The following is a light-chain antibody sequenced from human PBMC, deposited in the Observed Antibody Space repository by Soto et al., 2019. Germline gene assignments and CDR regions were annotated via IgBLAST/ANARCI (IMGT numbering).Light chain of an antibody. CDR1: QSVGTF. CDR2: GAS. CDR3: QQYGSSIT. Sequence: VVKNSLGTVSLSTGERATLSCRASQSVGTFFAWYQQKPGQAPRLLIYGASSRATGIPDRFSGSGSGTDFTLTISRLEPEDFAVYYCQQYGSSITFGQGTRLEI. J-gene: IGKJ5*01. V-gene: IGKV3-20*01.